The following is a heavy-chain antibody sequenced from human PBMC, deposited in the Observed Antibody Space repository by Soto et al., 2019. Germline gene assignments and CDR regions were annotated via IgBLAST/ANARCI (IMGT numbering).Heavy chain of an antibody. J-gene: IGHJ4*02. D-gene: IGHD5-18*01. CDR1: GFTFSSYS. Sequence: EVQLVESGGGLVQPGGSLRLSCAASGFTFSSYSMNWVRQAPGKGLEWLSYISSSISTMHYADSVKGRFTISRDNAKNALCLPINSLRDEDTAVYYCAGEVRDPAVADFDYWGQGTLVTVSS. CDR3: AGEVRDPAVADFDY. CDR2: ISSSISTM. V-gene: IGHV3-48*02.